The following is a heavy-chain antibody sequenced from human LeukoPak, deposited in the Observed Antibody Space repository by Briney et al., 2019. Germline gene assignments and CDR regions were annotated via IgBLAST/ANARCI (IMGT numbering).Heavy chain of an antibody. Sequence: ASVKVSCKASGYTFTGYYMHWVRQAPGQGLEWMGWINPNSGGTNYAQKFQGWVTMTRDTSISIAYMELSRLRSDDTAVYYCARDGGSGSYYYYGMDVWGQGTTVTVSS. CDR3: ARDGGSGSYYYYGMDV. CDR1: GYTFTGYY. D-gene: IGHD3-10*01. CDR2: INPNSGGT. J-gene: IGHJ6*02. V-gene: IGHV1-2*04.